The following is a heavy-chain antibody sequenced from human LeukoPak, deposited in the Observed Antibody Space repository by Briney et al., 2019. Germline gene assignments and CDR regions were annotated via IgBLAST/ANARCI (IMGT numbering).Heavy chain of an antibody. J-gene: IGHJ3*02. D-gene: IGHD5-18*01. V-gene: IGHV4-39*07. CDR2: IYYSGST. CDR1: GGSISSSSYY. Sequence: SETQSLTCTVAGGSISSSSYYWGWIRQPPGKGLEWIGSIYYSGSTYYNPSLKSRVTISVDTSKNQFSLKLSSVTAADTAVYYCARDLYDTAMDDAFDIWGQGTMVTVSS. CDR3: ARDLYDTAMDDAFDI.